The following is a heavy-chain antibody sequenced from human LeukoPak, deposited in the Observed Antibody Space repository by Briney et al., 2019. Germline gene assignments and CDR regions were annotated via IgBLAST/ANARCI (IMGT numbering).Heavy chain of an antibody. D-gene: IGHD3-22*01. CDR3: ARGSSGHYEGHDF. CDR1: GYTFTDFD. Sequence: ASVKVSCKASGYTFTDFDVNWVRQATGRGLEWMGRMDPYGGNTAFGQKFQGRVTLTRDASTSTAYMEVNSLRSEDTAVYYCARGSSGHYEGHDFWGQGTLVTVSS. CDR2: MDPYGGNT. J-gene: IGHJ4*02. V-gene: IGHV1-8*01.